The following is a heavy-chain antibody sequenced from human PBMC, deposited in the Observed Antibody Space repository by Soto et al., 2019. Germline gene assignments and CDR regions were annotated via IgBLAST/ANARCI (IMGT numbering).Heavy chain of an antibody. CDR1: GYTFTSYY. J-gene: IGHJ4*02. Sequence: ASVKVSCKASGYTFTSYYIHWVRQAPGQGLKWMGIINPSGGSTSYAQKFQGRVTLTRDTSTTTVYMELTSLRSEDTAVYYCARDASSGYYDGVAYWGQGTLVTVSS. D-gene: IGHD3-3*01. V-gene: IGHV1-46*03. CDR3: ARDASSGYYDGVAY. CDR2: INPSGGST.